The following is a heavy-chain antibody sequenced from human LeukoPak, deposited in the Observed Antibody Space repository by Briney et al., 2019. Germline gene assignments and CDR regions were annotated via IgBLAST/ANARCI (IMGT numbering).Heavy chain of an antibody. J-gene: IGHJ5*02. V-gene: IGHV3-7*01. CDR2: IKQDGSEK. Sequence: PGGSLRLSCAAPGLTFSSYWMTWVRQAPGKGLEWVANIKQDGSEKYYVDSVKGRFTISRDNAKNSLYLQMNSLRVEDTAVYYCASWGPAAYCSNGSCSWGQGTLVTVSS. CDR1: GLTFSSYW. D-gene: IGHD2-15*01. CDR3: ASWGPAAYCSNGSCS.